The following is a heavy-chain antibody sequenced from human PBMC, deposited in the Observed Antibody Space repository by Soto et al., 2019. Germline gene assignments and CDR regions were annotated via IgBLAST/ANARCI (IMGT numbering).Heavy chain of an antibody. Sequence: GGSLRLSCAASGFTFSGFSMNWVRQAPGKXLEWVSSVTSSPSSMFYADSVKGRFTISRDDAKDSLFLQMNSLRADDTAVYYCARDQEGGTYQLLYHYYRMDVWGQGTTVTVSS. CDR3: ARDQEGGTYQLLYHYYRMDV. CDR2: VTSSPSSM. CDR1: GFTFSGFS. J-gene: IGHJ6*02. V-gene: IGHV3-21*01. D-gene: IGHD2-2*01.